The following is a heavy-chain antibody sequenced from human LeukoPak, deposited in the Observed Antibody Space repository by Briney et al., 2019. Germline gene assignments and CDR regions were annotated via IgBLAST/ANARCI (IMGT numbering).Heavy chain of an antibody. CDR2: INPSGGST. V-gene: IGHV1-46*01. CDR3: ARDGIGYSSSWYFGYYYYYMDV. CDR1: GYTFTSYY. Sequence: ASVKVSCKASGYTFTSYYTHWVRQAPGQGLEWMGIINPSGGSTSYAQKFQGRVTMTRDMSTSTVYMELSSLRSEDTAVYYCARDGIGYSSSWYFGYYYYYMDVWGKGTTVTVSS. D-gene: IGHD6-13*01. J-gene: IGHJ6*03.